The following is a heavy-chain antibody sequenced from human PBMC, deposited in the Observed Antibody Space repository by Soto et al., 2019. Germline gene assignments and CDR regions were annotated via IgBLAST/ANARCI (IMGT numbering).Heavy chain of an antibody. Sequence: EVQLLESGGGLVQPGGSLRLSCAASGFTFSSYAMSWVRQAPGKGLEWVSAISGSGGSTYYADSVKGRFTISRDNSKNTLYLQMNSLRAEDTAVYYCAKPLITVTTSRGYYYGMDVWGQGTTVTVSS. J-gene: IGHJ6*02. CDR2: ISGSGGST. CDR3: AKPLITVTTSRGYYYGMDV. V-gene: IGHV3-23*01. D-gene: IGHD4-4*01. CDR1: GFTFSSYA.